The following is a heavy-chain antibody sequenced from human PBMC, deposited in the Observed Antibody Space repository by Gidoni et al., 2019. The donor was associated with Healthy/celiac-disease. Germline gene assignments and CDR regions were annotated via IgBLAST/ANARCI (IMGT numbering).Heavy chain of an antibody. V-gene: IGHV3-23*01. CDR2: ISGSGGST. Sequence: EVQLLESGGGLVQPGGSLRLSCAHSGFTFSSHAMGWVRQAPGKGLEWVSAISGSGGSTYYADSVKGRFTISRDNSKNTLYLQMNSLRAEDTAVYYCAKDKVVVVPAAIGSWFDPWGQGTLVTVSS. D-gene: IGHD2-2*01. CDR1: GFTFSSHA. J-gene: IGHJ5*02. CDR3: AKDKVVVVPAAIGSWFDP.